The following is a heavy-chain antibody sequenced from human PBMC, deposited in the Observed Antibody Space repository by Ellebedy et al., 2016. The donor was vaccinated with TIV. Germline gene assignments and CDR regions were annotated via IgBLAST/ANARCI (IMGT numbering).Heavy chain of an antibody. Sequence: SETLSLTCTVSGGSISSSSYYWGWIRQPPGKGLEWIGSIYYSGSTYYNPSLKSRVTISVDTSKNQFSLKLSSVTAADTAVYYCARVNYYDSRNWFDPWGQGTLVTVSS. J-gene: IGHJ5*02. D-gene: IGHD3-22*01. V-gene: IGHV4-39*07. CDR2: IYYSGST. CDR1: GGSISSSSYY. CDR3: ARVNYYDSRNWFDP.